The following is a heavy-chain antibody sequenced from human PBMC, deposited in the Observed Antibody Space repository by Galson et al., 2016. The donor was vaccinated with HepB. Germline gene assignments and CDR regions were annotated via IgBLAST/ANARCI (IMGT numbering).Heavy chain of an antibody. V-gene: IGHV4-61*01. J-gene: IGHJ4*02. CDR1: GVSVISGFYY. CDR3: ARASSGSDY. D-gene: IGHD5-12*01. Sequence: SETLSLTCTVSGVSVISGFYYWTWIRQPPGKGLEWIGYIYHSGSTYYNPSLKSRVTISIDTSKNQFSLKLSSETAADTAVYYCARASSGSDYWGQGTLVTVSS. CDR2: IYHSGST.